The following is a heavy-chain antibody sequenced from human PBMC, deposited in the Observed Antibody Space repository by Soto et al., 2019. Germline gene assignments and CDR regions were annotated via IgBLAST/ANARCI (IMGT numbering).Heavy chain of an antibody. CDR1: GASVNSPPYS. V-gene: IGHV4-61*03. Sequence: QILLQESGPGLVKPSETLSLICAVSGASVNSPPYSWTWVRQPPGKGLEGIGYVHNSGSTKYDPSFQSRVSISLDTSKNHFSLRLTSVTAADAAVYYCRAADYGGIVDSLGQGTLVSVSS. J-gene: IGHJ4*02. D-gene: IGHD4-17*01. CDR3: RAADYGGIVDS. CDR2: VHNSGST.